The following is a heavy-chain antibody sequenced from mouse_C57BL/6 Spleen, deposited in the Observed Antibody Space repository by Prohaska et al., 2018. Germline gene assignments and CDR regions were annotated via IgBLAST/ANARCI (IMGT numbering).Heavy chain of an antibody. V-gene: IGHV1-5*01. J-gene: IGHJ3*01. CDR1: GYTFTSYW. D-gene: IGHD2-4*01. Sequence: EVQLQQSGTVLARPGASVKMSCKTSGYTFTSYWMHWVKQRPGQGLEWIGAIYPGNSDTRYNQKFKGNAKLTAVTSASTAYIELSILTNEDSAVYYCTVYYDYDWFAYWGQGTLVTASA. CDR2: IYPGNSDT. CDR3: TVYYDYDWFAY.